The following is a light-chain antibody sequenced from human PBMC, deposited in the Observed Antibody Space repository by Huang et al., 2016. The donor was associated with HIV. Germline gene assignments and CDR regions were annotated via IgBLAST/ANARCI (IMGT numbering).Light chain of an antibody. V-gene: IGKV3-15*01. J-gene: IGKJ5*01. CDR1: QSVSSN. CDR2: GAS. Sequence: IVMTQSPATLSVSPGERVTLSCRASQSVSSNLAWYQQKPGQAPRLLIYGASTRGTGIPARFSGSGSGTEFTLTISSLQSEEFAVYYWQQYNNWPFTFGQGTRLEIK. CDR3: QQYNNWPFT.